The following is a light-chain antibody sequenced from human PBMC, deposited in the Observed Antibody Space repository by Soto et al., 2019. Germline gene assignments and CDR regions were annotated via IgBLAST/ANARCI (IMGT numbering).Light chain of an antibody. J-gene: IGLJ3*02. CDR3: QSFDNSLSGVV. Sequence: QSVLTQPPSVSGAPGQRVTISCSGGSSNIGAGYDVHWYQRFPGTAPKLLIYRNTNRPSGVPDRFSGSKSDTSASLAITGLQPEYEADYFCQSFDNSLSGVVFGGGTKLTVL. CDR2: RNT. V-gene: IGLV1-40*01. CDR1: SSNIGAGYD.